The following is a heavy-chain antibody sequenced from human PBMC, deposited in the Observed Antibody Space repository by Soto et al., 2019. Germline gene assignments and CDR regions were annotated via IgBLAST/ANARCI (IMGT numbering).Heavy chain of an antibody. CDR2: ISGSGGST. V-gene: IGHV3-23*01. J-gene: IGHJ4*02. Sequence: GGSLRLSCAASGFTFSSYAMSWVRQAPGKGLEWVSAISGSGGSTYYADSVKGRFTISRDNSKNTLYLQMNSLRAEDTAVYYCAKMWTDSSGYYLLFDYWGQGTLVTVSS. CDR3: AKMWTDSSGYYLLFDY. D-gene: IGHD3-22*01. CDR1: GFTFSSYA.